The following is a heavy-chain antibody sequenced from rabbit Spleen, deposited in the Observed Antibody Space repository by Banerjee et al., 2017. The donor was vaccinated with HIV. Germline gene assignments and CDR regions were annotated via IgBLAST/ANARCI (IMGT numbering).Heavy chain of an antibody. CDR2: VNSYTGKA. CDR1: GFSFDSGYV. J-gene: IGHJ6*01. D-gene: IGHD1-1*01. V-gene: IGHV1S45*01. CDR3: ARDTSSSFSSYGMDL. Sequence: QEQLVESGGGLVQPEGSLTLTCTASGFSFDSGYVMCWVRQAPGKGLEWIACVNSYTGKAVYPNWAQGRFTFSKSSSTTVTLQVTSLTAADTATYFCARDTSSSFSSYGMDLWGPGTLVTVS.